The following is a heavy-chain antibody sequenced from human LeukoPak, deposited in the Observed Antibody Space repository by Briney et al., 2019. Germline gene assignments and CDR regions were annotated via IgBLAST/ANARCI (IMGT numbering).Heavy chain of an antibody. V-gene: IGHV3-23*01. Sequence: PGGSLRLSCAASGFTFSSYAMSWVRQAPGKGLEWVSAISGSGGSTYYADSVKGRFTISRDNSKNTLYLQMDSLRAEDTAVYYCAKDRGVGVGARSHQDYWGQGTLVTVSS. D-gene: IGHD1-26*01. CDR1: GFTFSSYA. J-gene: IGHJ4*02. CDR3: AKDRGVGVGARSHQDY. CDR2: ISGSGGST.